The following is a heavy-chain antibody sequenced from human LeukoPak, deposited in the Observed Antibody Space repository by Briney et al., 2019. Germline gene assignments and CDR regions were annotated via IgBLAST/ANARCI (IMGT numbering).Heavy chain of an antibody. J-gene: IGHJ4*02. V-gene: IGHV3-23*01. CDR1: GFTFSNHA. D-gene: IGHD2-15*01. CDR2: ISGSGDST. CDR3: ARRGPKWGFFDY. Sequence: GGSLRLSCAASGFTFSNHAMSWVRQAPGKGLEWVSTISGSGDSTYYADSVKGRFTISGDNSKNTLYLQMNSLRAEDTAVYYCARRGPKWGFFDYWGRGTLVTVSS.